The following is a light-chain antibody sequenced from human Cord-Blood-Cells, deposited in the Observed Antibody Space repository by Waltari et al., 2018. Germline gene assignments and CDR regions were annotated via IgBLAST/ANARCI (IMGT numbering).Light chain of an antibody. CDR3: SSYTSSSTVV. CDR2: DVS. J-gene: IGLJ2*01. Sequence: QSALTQPASVSGSPGQSITISCTGTSSDVGGYKYASWYQQHPGKAPKPMIYDVSNRPSGFSNRFSGSKSGNTASLTISGLQAEDEADYYCSSYTSSSTVVFGGGTKLTVL. V-gene: IGLV2-14*01. CDR1: SSDVGGYKY.